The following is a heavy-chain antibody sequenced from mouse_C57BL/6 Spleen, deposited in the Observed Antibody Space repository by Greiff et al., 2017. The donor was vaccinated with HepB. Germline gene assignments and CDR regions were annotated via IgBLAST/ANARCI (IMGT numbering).Heavy chain of an antibody. J-gene: IGHJ1*03. Sequence: VQLQQSGAELAKPGASVKLSCKASGYTFTSYWMHWVKQRPGQGLEWIGYINPSSGYTKYNQKFKDKATLTADKSFSPAYIQLSSLTYEDSAVYYCARTHYYNGSSYVYFDVWGTGTAVTVSS. CDR2: INPSSGYT. V-gene: IGHV1-7*01. CDR3: ARTHYYNGSSYVYFDV. D-gene: IGHD1-1*01. CDR1: GYTFTSYW.